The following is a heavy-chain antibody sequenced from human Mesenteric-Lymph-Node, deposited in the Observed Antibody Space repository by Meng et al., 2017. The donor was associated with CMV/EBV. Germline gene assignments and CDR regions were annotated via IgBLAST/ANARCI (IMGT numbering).Heavy chain of an antibody. CDR1: GFTFSSYS. CDR2: ISSSSSYI. Sequence: GGSLRLSCAASGFTFSSYSMNWVRQAPGKGLEWVSSISSSSSYIYYADSVKGRFTISRDSAKNSLYLQMNSLRAEDTAVYYCHTYYYGSGSYRHYYYYGMDVWGQGTTVTVSS. CDR3: HTYYYGSGSYRHYYYYGMDV. V-gene: IGHV3-21*01. D-gene: IGHD3-10*01. J-gene: IGHJ6*02.